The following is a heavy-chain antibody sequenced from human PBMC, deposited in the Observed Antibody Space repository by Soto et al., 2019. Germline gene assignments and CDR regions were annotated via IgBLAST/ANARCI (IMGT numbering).Heavy chain of an antibody. V-gene: IGHV4-59*08. CDR2: IYYSGST. CDR1: GGSISSYY. D-gene: IGHD6-13*01. Sequence: SETLSLTCTVSGGSISSYYWSWIRQPPGKGLEWIGYIYYSGSTNYNPSLRSRVTISVDASKNQFSLKLSSVTAADTAVYYCARAKAPLYSSSWYWFDPWGQGTLVTVSS. J-gene: IGHJ5*02. CDR3: ARAKAPLYSSSWYWFDP.